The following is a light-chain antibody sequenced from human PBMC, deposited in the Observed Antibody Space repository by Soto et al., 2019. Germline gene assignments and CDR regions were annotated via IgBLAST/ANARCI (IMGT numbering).Light chain of an antibody. Sequence: QSALTQPPSASGSPGQSVAISCNGTSSDVGGYNDVSWYQQHPGKAPKLMIYEVTERPSGVPDRFSGSKSGNTASLTVSGLQADDEADYYCSSKAGSNNMGVVFGGGTKLTVL. CDR2: EVT. CDR3: SSKAGSNNMGVV. CDR1: SSDVGGYND. J-gene: IGLJ2*01. V-gene: IGLV2-8*01.